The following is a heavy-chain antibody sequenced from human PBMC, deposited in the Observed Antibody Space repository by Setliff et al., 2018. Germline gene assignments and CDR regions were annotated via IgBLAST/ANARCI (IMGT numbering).Heavy chain of an antibody. J-gene: IGHJ5*02. V-gene: IGHV3-15*01. CDR2: IKSKGEAETA. CDR1: GITFKNAW. D-gene: IGHD4-17*01. CDR3: ATGPRDSRDYMNWLDP. Sequence: PGGSLRLSCRASGITFKNAWMTWVRQAPGKGLEWVGRIKSKGEAETANYGVPVKGRFTISRDDSTNTIYLQMNRLNIEDTGFYYCATGPRDSRDYMNWLDPRGPGTLVTVSS.